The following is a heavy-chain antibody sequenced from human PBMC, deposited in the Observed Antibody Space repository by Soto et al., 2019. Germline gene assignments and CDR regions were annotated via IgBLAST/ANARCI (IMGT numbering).Heavy chain of an antibody. J-gene: IGHJ4*02. CDR2: ISGSGGST. CDR1: GFTFSSYA. V-gene: IGHV3-23*01. Sequence: EVQLLESGGGLVQPGGSLRLSCAASGFTFSSYAMSWVRQAPGKGLEWVSAISGSGGSTYYADSVKGRFTISRHNSKDTLYLQRNSLRDEDTAVYYCAKEGDGDSYFDYWGQGTLVTVSS. CDR3: AKEGDGDSYFDY.